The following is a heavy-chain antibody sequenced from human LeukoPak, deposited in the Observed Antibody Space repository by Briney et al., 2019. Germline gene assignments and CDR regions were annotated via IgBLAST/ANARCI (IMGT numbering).Heavy chain of an antibody. J-gene: IGHJ6*04. CDR2: IIPIFGTA. CDR1: GGTFSSYA. Sequence: ASVKVSCKASGGTFSSYAISWVRQAPGQGLEWMGGIIPIFGTANYVQKFQGRVTITADKSTSTAYMELSSLRSEDTAVYYCASCSSTSCRPYYYYYGMDVWGKGTTVTVSS. D-gene: IGHD2-2*01. CDR3: ASCSSTSCRPYYYYYGMDV. V-gene: IGHV1-69*06.